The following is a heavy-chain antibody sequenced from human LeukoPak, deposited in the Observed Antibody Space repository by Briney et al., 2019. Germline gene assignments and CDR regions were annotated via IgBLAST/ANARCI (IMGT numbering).Heavy chain of an antibody. V-gene: IGHV3-33*01. D-gene: IGHD1-20*01. J-gene: IGHJ4*02. CDR2: IWSDGGYK. Sequence: GRSLRLSCAASGFTFSTYNMHWVRQAPGKGLEWVALIWSDGGYKYYADSVMGRFTISRDNSKNTLYLQMNSLRAEDTAVYYCARDPATVTGTTEGPDYWGQGTLVTVSS. CDR3: ARDPATVTGTTEGPDY. CDR1: GFTFSTYN.